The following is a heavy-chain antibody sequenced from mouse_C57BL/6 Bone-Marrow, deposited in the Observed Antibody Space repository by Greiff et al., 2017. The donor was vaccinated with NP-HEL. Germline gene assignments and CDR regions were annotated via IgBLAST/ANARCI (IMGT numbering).Heavy chain of an antibody. J-gene: IGHJ4*01. D-gene: IGHD3-1*01. CDR2: IDPENGDT. V-gene: IGHV14-4*01. Sequence: EVQLQESGAELVRPGASVKLSCTASGFNIKDDYMHWVKQRPEQGLEWIGWIDPENGDTEYASKFQGKATITADTSSNTAYLQLSSLTSEDTAVYYCTTQLGAMDYWGQGTSVTVSS. CDR3: TTQLGAMDY. CDR1: GFNIKDDY.